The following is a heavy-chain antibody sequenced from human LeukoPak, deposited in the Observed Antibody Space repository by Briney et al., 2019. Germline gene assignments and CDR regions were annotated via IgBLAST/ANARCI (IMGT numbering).Heavy chain of an antibody. CDR3: ATYSDNNGYTLAY. CDR1: GFTFSHYG. CDR2: IWHDGSKT. V-gene: IGHV3-30*02. Sequence: QPGGSLRLSCAASGFTFSHYGMHWLRQAPGQGLAWVAVIWHDGSKTHYADFVKGRFTISRDNSINMVYLEMDSLRPEDTAVYYCATYSDNNGYTLAYWGQGARVIVSS. D-gene: IGHD5-18*01. J-gene: IGHJ4*02.